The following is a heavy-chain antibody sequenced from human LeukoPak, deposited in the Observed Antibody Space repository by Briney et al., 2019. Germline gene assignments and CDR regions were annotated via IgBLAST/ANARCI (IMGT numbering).Heavy chain of an antibody. V-gene: IGHV1-2*02. CDR2: INPNSGGT. D-gene: IGHD6-13*01. Sequence: ASVKVSCKASGYTFTGYYMHWVRQAPGQGLEWMGWINPNSGGTNYAQKFQGRVTMTRDTSISTAYMELNSLRAEDTAVYYCARVEIAAADYWGQGTLVTVSS. CDR1: GYTFTGYY. J-gene: IGHJ4*02. CDR3: ARVEIAAADY.